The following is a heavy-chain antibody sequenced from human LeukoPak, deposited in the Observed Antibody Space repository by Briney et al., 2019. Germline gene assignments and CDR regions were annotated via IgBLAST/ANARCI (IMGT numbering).Heavy chain of an antibody. CDR1: GYIFTNYW. CDR3: ARRPPPDYGSGSVNYYFDY. CDR2: IYPGDSGT. V-gene: IGHV5-51*01. J-gene: IGHJ4*02. Sequence: GESLRISCKGSGYIFTNYWIGWVRQMPGKGLEWMGIIYPGDSGTRYSPSFQGQVTISADKSISTAYLQWSSLKASDTAMYYCARRPPPDYGSGSVNYYFDYWGQGTLVTVSS. D-gene: IGHD3-10*01.